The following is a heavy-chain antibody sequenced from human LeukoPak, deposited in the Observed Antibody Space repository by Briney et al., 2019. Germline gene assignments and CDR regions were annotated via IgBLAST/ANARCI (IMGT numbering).Heavy chain of an antibody. D-gene: IGHD3-22*01. V-gene: IGHV4-39*07. CDR2: IYYSGST. CDR3: ARDVIYYERADYMDV. CDR1: GGSISSSSYY. Sequence: PETLSLTCTVSGGSISSSSYYWGWIRQPPGKGLEWIGSIYYSGSTYYNPSLKSRVTISVDTSKNQFSLKLSSVTAADTAVYYCARDVIYYERADYMDVWGKGTTVTVSS. J-gene: IGHJ6*03.